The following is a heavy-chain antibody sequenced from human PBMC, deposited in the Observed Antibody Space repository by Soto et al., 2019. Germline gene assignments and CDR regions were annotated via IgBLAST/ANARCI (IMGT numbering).Heavy chain of an antibody. CDR2: ISYDGSNK. J-gene: IGHJ4*02. CDR3: AKLGAGDEFDY. CDR1: GFTFSSYG. D-gene: IGHD1-26*01. V-gene: IGHV3-30*18. Sequence: QVQLVESGGGVVQPGRSLRLSCAASGFTFSSYGMHWVRQAPGKGLEWVAVISYDGSNKYYADSVKGRFTISRDNSKNTLYLQMYSLRAEDTAVYYCAKLGAGDEFDYWGQGTLVTVSS.